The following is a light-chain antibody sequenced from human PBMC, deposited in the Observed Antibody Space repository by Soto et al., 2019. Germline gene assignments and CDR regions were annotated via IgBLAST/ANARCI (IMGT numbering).Light chain of an antibody. V-gene: IGKV1-5*01. CDR2: DAS. J-gene: IGKJ5*01. CDR1: QSISRW. CDR3: QQYNSYSPIT. Sequence: DIQLTQSPSTLSASVGDRVTITCRARQSISRWLAWYQQKPGKAPKLLIYDASILESGVPSRFSGSGSGTEFTLTISSLQPDDFATYYCQQYNSYSPITFGQGTRLEIK.